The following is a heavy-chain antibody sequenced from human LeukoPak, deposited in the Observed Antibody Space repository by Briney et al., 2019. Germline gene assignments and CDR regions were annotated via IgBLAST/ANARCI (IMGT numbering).Heavy chain of an antibody. CDR3: ARPYYDFWSGYPHPYYFDY. CDR2: IYSSGFT. Sequence: SEALSLTCSVSGGSIRSSSYYWAWIRQPPGEGLEWIGSIYSSGFTSYKPSLKSRVTISVDTSKNQFSLKLSSVTAADTAVYYCARPYYDFWSGYPHPYYFDYWGQGTLVTVSS. CDR1: GGSIRSSSYY. J-gene: IGHJ4*02. V-gene: IGHV4-39*07. D-gene: IGHD3-3*01.